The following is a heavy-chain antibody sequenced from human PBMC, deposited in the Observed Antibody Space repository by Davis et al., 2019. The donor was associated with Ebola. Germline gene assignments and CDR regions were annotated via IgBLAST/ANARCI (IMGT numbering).Heavy chain of an antibody. CDR2: ISSKANSYAT. D-gene: IGHD4-17*01. CDR3: TGSDGDYDY. CDR1: GFTFSGSA. J-gene: IGHJ4*02. V-gene: IGHV3-73*01. Sequence: PGGSLRLSCAASGFTFSGSAMHWVRQASGKGLEWVGRISSKANSYATAYAVSVKGRFTISRDDSKNTAYLQMNSLKTEDTAVYYCTGSDGDYDYWGQGTLVTVSS.